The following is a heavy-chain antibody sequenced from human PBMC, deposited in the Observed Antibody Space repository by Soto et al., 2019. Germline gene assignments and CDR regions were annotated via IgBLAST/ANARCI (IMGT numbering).Heavy chain of an antibody. CDR2: IIPILGIA. CDR3: ARAQDPVCIVVVVAATDAFEF. J-gene: IGHJ3*01. Sequence: SVKVSCKASGGTFSSYTISWVRQAPGQGLEWMGRIIPILGIANYAQKFQGRVTITADKSTSTAYMELSSLRSEDTAVYYCARAQDPVCIVVVVAATDAFEFWGKGTMVTVS. V-gene: IGHV1-69*02. CDR1: GGTFSSYT. D-gene: IGHD2-15*01.